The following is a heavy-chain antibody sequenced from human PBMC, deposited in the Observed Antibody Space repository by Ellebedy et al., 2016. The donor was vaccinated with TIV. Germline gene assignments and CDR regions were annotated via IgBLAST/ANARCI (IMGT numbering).Heavy chain of an antibody. CDR2: INPNSGGT. J-gene: IGHJ6*02. Sequence: ASVKVSXKASRYTFTGYFMHWVRQAPGQGLEWMGWINPNSGGTEYAQKFQGRVTMTRNTSISTSYMELSRLRSEDTAVYYCASGVNYYYYGMDVWGQGTTVTFSS. CDR3: ASGVNYYYYGMDV. CDR1: RYTFTGYF. V-gene: IGHV1-2*02. D-gene: IGHD2-8*01.